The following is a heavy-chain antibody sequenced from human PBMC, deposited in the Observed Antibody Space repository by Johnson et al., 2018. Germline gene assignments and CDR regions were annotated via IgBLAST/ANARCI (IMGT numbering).Heavy chain of an antibody. CDR1: GGSFSGYY. V-gene: IGHV4-34*01. D-gene: IGHD6-13*01. Sequence: QVQLQQWGAGLLKXSETLSLTCAVYGGSFSGYYWSWSRQPPGKGLEWIGEINNSGSTNYNPSLKSRVPISADTSKNHFSLKLSTGTAADTAVYYLARVMAAAGYYYYYYGMDVWGQGTTVTVSS. CDR2: INNSGST. CDR3: ARVMAAAGYYYYYYGMDV. J-gene: IGHJ6*02.